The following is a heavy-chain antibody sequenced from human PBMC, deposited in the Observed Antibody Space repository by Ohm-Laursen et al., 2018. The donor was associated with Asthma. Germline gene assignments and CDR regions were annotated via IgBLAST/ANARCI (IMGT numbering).Heavy chain of an antibody. CDR2: ISWNSGSI. CDR1: GFTFDDYA. CDR3: ARDQYDYIWGSYRYTSYYYYYYGMDV. Sequence: SLRLSCAASGFTFDDYAMHWVRQAPGKGLEWVSGISWNSGSIGYADSVKGRFTISRDNAKNSLYLQMNSLRAEDTAVYYCARDQYDYIWGSYRYTSYYYYYYGMDVWGQGTTVTVSS. J-gene: IGHJ6*02. V-gene: IGHV3-9*01. D-gene: IGHD3-16*02.